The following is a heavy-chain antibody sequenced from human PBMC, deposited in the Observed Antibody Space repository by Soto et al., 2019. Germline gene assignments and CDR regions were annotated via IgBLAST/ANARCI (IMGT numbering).Heavy chain of an antibody. Sequence: VQLLESGGGLVQPGGSLRLSCEASGFTFSNYGMSWVRQAPGQGLEWVSAISGDSGKTYYADSVKGRFTISRDNSKNTLFLQMNSLRAEDTAVYYCARDHGWLSYYWGQGTLVTVSS. D-gene: IGHD6-19*01. J-gene: IGHJ4*02. CDR1: GFTFSNYG. CDR3: ARDHGWLSYY. V-gene: IGHV3-23*01. CDR2: ISGDSGKT.